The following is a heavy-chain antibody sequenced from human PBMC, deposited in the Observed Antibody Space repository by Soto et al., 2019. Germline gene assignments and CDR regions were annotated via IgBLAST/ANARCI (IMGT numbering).Heavy chain of an antibody. J-gene: IGHJ6*02. D-gene: IGHD4-17*01. CDR1: GGSISSSNW. V-gene: IGHV4-4*02. CDR2: IYHSGST. CDR3: ARGNLEDYGDYDYYYYYGMDV. Sequence: SETLSLTCAVSGGSISSSNWWSWVRQPPGKGLEWIGEIYHSGSTNYNPSLKSRVTISVDKPKNQFSLKLSSVTAADTAVYYCARGNLEDYGDYDYYYYYGMDVWGQGTTVTVSS.